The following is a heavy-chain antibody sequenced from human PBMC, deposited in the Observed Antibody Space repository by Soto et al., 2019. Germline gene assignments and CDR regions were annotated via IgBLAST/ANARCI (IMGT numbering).Heavy chain of an antibody. J-gene: IGHJ4*02. CDR1: GGTFSSYA. CDR3: ARTNGDYALFDY. D-gene: IGHD4-17*01. V-gene: IGHV1-69*13. Sequence: AASVKVSCKASGGTFSSYAISWVRQAPGQGLEWMGGIIPIFGTANYAQKFQGRVTITADESTSTAYMELSILRSEDTAVYYCARTNGDYALFDYWGQGTLVTVSS. CDR2: IIPIFGTA.